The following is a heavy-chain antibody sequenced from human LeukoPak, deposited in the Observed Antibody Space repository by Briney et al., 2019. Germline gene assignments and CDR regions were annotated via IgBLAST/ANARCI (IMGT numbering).Heavy chain of an antibody. CDR2: IYYSGST. Sequence: PSETLSLTCTVSGGSISSYYWSWIRQPPGKGLEWIGYIYYSGSTNYNPSLKSRVTISEDTSKNRFSLKLSSVTAADTAVYYCARGSNCSGGSCYPINWFDPWGQGTLVTVSS. CDR3: ARGSNCSGGSCYPINWFDP. D-gene: IGHD2-15*01. CDR1: GGSISSYY. J-gene: IGHJ5*02. V-gene: IGHV4-59*01.